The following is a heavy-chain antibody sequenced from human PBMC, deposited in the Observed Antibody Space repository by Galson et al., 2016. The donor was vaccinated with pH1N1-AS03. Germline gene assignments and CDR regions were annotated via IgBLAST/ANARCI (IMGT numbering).Heavy chain of an antibody. CDR1: GFTFSNYW. CDR2: IESAGGDT. D-gene: IGHD6-19*01. Sequence: SLRLSCAASGFTFSNYWMHWVRQVPGKGLMWVSGIESAGGDTRYADSVKGRFIISRDDAKNTLYLQMNSLRAEDTALYYCARDPDPNNIGWYYFDNWGQGILVTVSS. V-gene: IGHV3-74*01. J-gene: IGHJ4*01. CDR3: ARDPDPNNIGWYYFDN.